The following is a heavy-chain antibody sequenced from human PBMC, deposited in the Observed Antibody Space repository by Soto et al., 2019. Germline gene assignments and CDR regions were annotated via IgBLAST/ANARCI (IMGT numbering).Heavy chain of an antibody. V-gene: IGHV4-34*12. D-gene: IGHD1-7*01. Sequence: SETLSLTCAVYGGSFSGYYWSWIRQPPGKGLECVGVIIHSGSTNDNPTLKSRVTIAIDTTKNQSSLKLSSVTATDTAVYYCAMQNRLKLLRFDWFDPWGQGTLVTVSS. CDR3: AMQNRLKLLRFDWFDP. CDR1: GGSFSGYY. J-gene: IGHJ5*02. CDR2: IIHSGST.